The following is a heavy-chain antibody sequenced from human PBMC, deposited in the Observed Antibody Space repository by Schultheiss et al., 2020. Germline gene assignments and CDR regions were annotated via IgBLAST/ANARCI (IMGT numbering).Heavy chain of an antibody. CDR1: GFTFSSYG. CDR2: ISSSSSYI. Sequence: GGSLRLSCAASGFTFSSYGMHWVRQAPGKGLEWVSSISSSSSYIYYADSVKGRFTISRDNAKNSLYLQMNSLRAEDTAVYYCATASFASSGPSAGAYWGQGTLVTVSS. D-gene: IGHD3-22*01. J-gene: IGHJ4*02. CDR3: ATASFASSGPSAGAY. V-gene: IGHV3-21*01.